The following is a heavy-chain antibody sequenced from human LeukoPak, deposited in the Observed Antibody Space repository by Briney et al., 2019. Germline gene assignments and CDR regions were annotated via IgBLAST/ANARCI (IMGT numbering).Heavy chain of an antibody. CDR1: GYIFTVYY. J-gene: IGHJ6*02. D-gene: IGHD3-3*01. V-gene: IGHV1-2*02. CDR2: INPNSGGT. Sequence: GASVKVSCKASGYIFTVYYIHWVRQAPGQGLEWMGWINPNSGGTNYAQKFQGRVTMTRDTSISTAYMELSRLRSDDTAVYYCARDHYDFWSGPHYYYGMDVWGQGTTVTVSS. CDR3: ARDHYDFWSGPHYYYGMDV.